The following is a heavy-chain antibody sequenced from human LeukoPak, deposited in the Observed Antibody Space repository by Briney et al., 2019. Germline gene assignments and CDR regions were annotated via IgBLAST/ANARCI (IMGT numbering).Heavy chain of an antibody. J-gene: IGHJ6*03. CDR1: GYTFTSYD. D-gene: IGHD3-16*01. CDR3: ARVRRYYYYYYMDV. V-gene: IGHV1-8*03. Sequence: ASVKVSCKASGYTFTSYDINWVRQATGQGLEWMGWMNPNSGNTGYAQKFQGRVTITRNTSISTAYMELSSLRSEDTAVYYCARVRRYYYYYYMDVWGKGTTVTISS. CDR2: MNPNSGNT.